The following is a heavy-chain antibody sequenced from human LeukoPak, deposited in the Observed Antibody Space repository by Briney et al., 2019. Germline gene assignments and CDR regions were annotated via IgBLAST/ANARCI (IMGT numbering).Heavy chain of an antibody. Sequence: GGSLRLSCAASGFTLSNHWMTWVRQVPGRGPEWVANVNRDGSETYYLDSVKGRFTISKDNAKNSLYLQMNSPRAEDTALYHCARNNGMDVWGQGTTVIVSS. J-gene: IGHJ6*02. CDR1: GFTLSNHW. V-gene: IGHV3-7*03. CDR2: VNRDGSET. CDR3: ARNNGMDV.